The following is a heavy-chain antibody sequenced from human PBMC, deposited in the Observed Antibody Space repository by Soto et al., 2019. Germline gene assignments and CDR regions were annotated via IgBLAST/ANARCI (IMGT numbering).Heavy chain of an antibody. Sequence: GESLKISCNGSGYSFTIYWIGWVRQMPGKGLEWMGIIYPGDSDTRYSPSFQGQVTISADKSISTAYLQWSSLKASDTAMYYCARLYYYDSSGPGWGAFDIWGQGTMVTVSS. CDR1: GYSFTIYW. CDR3: ARLYYYDSSGPGWGAFDI. CDR2: IYPGDSDT. D-gene: IGHD3-22*01. V-gene: IGHV5-51*01. J-gene: IGHJ3*02.